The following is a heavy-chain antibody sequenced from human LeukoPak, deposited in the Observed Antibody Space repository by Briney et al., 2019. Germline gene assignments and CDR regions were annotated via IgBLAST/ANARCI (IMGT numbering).Heavy chain of an antibody. V-gene: IGHV1-46*01. D-gene: IGHD1-26*01. CDR3: ARVVVEWELLRYYYYMDV. Sequence: ASVKVSCKASGYTFTSYYMHWVRQAPGPGLEWMGIINPSGGSTSYAQKFQGRVTMTRDTSTSTVYMELSSLRSEDTAVYYCARVVVEWELLRYYYYMDVWGKGTTVTVSS. J-gene: IGHJ6*03. CDR2: INPSGGST. CDR1: GYTFTSYY.